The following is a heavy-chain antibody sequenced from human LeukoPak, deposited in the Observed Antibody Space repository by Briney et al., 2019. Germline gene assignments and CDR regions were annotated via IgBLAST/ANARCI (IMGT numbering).Heavy chain of an antibody. D-gene: IGHD3-22*01. CDR2: ISYDGSNK. Sequence: PGGSLRLSCAASGFTFSSYGMHWVRQAPGKGLEWVAVISYDGSNKYYADSVKGRFTISRDNSKNTLYLQMNSLRAEDTAVYYCAKAVYHDNVDYWGQGTLVTVSS. CDR3: AKAVYHDNVDY. J-gene: IGHJ4*02. CDR1: GFTFSSYG. V-gene: IGHV3-30*18.